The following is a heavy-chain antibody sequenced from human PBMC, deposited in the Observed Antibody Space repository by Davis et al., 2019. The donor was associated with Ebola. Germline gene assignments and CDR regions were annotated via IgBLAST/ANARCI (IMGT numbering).Heavy chain of an antibody. Sequence: SVKVSCKASGGTFSSYAISWVRQAPGQGLEWMGGIIPIFGTANYAQKFQGRFTITADNSTSTAYMELSSLRSEDTAVYYCARGPHSSSYSNTLYYYGMDVWGQGTTVTVSS. D-gene: IGHD6-6*01. CDR3: ARGPHSSSYSNTLYYYGMDV. CDR1: GGTFSSYA. V-gene: IGHV1-69*06. CDR2: IIPIFGTA. J-gene: IGHJ6*02.